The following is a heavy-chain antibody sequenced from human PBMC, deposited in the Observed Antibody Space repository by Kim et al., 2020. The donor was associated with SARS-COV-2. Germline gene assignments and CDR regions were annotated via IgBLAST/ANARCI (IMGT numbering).Heavy chain of an antibody. D-gene: IGHD2-21*01. CDR1: GFKFDKYG. Sequence: GGSLRLSCTASGFKFDKYGMHWIRQAPGKGLEWVAIIWGDGSSEFYADSVKGRFTISRDSSNNTLYLQMNRLRAEDTAAYYCAREKNAMTVVKQYPAYWGQGTRVTLLS. CDR2: IWGDGSSE. J-gene: IGHJ4*02. V-gene: IGHV3-33*08. CDR3: AREKNAMTVVKQYPAY.